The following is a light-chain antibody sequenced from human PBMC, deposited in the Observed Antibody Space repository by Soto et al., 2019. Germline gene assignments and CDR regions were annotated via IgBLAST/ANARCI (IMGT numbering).Light chain of an antibody. CDR2: GAS. V-gene: IGKV3-15*01. Sequence: EIVLTQSPVTLSVSPGERATLSCRASQSVSNNLAWYQQKPGQAPRLLIHGASTRATGIPARFSGSGSGTGFTLTISSLQSEDFAIYYCQRQSNWPRTFGQGTKVEIK. CDR1: QSVSNN. CDR3: QRQSNWPRT. J-gene: IGKJ1*01.